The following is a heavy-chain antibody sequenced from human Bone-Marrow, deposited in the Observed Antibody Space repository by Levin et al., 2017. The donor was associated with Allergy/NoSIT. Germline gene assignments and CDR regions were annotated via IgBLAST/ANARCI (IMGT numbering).Heavy chain of an antibody. CDR1: GGSFSGYY. D-gene: IGHD3-9*01. CDR3: ARGLLYYDILTGPRGWYFDY. J-gene: IGHJ4*02. Sequence: SETLSLTCAVYGGSFSGYYWSWIRQPPGKGLEWIGEINHSGSTNYNPSLKSRVTISVDTSKNQFSLKLSSVTAADTAVYYCARGLLYYDILTGPRGWYFDYWGQGTLVTVSS. CDR2: INHSGST. V-gene: IGHV4-34*01.